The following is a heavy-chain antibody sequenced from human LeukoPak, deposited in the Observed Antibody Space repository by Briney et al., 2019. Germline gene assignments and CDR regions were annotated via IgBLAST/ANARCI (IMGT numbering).Heavy chain of an antibody. D-gene: IGHD3-22*01. J-gene: IGHJ4*02. Sequence: GGSLRLSCAASGFTFSSYAMHWVRQAPGKGLEWVAVISYDGSNKYYADSVKGRFTISRDNSKNTLYLQMNSLRAEDTAVYYCARDRPDSSGYPLDYWGQGTLVTVSS. CDR1: GFTFSSYA. CDR2: ISYDGSNK. V-gene: IGHV3-30-3*01. CDR3: ARDRPDSSGYPLDY.